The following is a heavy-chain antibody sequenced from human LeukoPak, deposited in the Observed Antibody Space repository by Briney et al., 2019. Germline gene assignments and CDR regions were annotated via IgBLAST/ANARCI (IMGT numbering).Heavy chain of an antibody. D-gene: IGHD6-19*01. Sequence: GGSVRLSCAASGFTFSDYYMSWIRQAPGKGLEWVSYISSSGSTVYYADSVKGRFTISRDNAKNSLYLQMNSLRAEDTAVYYCASSRIAVAGTVDYWGQGTLVTVSS. CDR3: ASSRIAVAGTVDY. CDR1: GFTFSDYY. CDR2: ISSSGSTV. J-gene: IGHJ4*02. V-gene: IGHV3-11*01.